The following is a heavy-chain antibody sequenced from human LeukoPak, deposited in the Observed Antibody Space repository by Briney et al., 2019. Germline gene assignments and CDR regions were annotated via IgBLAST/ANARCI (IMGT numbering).Heavy chain of an antibody. J-gene: IGHJ4*01. V-gene: IGHV1-18*01. D-gene: IGHD2-21*01. CDR1: GYIFINYG. Sequence: ASVKVSCKASGYIFINYGINWVRQAPGQGLEWMGWISPYNGNTNYAQKLQGRVTMTTDTSTSTAYMELRSLTSDDTAVYYCATHGTYCGGDCYSYFWGHGTLITVSS. CDR3: ATHGTYCGGDCYSYF. CDR2: ISPYNGNT.